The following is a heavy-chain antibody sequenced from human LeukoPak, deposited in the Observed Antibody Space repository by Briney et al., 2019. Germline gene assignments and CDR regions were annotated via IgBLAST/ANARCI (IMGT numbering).Heavy chain of an antibody. V-gene: IGHV3-74*01. CDR3: AREATPYGDYGDAFDI. J-gene: IGHJ3*02. CDR2: INSDGSIT. Sequence: GGSLRLSCAASGFTFTTYWMHWVRQAPGKGLVWVSHINSDGSITSYADSVKGRFTISRDNAKNTLYLQMNSLRAEDTAVYYCAREATPYGDYGDAFDIWGQGTMVTVSS. D-gene: IGHD4-17*01. CDR1: GFTFTTYW.